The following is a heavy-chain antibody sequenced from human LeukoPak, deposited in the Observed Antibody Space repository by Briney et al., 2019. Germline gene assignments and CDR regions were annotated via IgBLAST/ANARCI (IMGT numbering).Heavy chain of an antibody. CDR1: GFTFSSYS. CDR3: VRDQGGAVSY. J-gene: IGHJ4*02. CDR2: ISSLSGTI. D-gene: IGHD3-16*01. Sequence: GGSLRHSCAASGFTFSSYSMNWVRQAPGKGLEWVSYISSLSGTIDYADSVKGRFIISRDNAKNSLFLQMNSLRAEDTAVYYCVRDQGGAVSYWGQGTLVTVSS. V-gene: IGHV3-48*01.